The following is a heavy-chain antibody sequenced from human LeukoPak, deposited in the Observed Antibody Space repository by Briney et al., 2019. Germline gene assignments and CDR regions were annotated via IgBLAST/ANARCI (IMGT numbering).Heavy chain of an antibody. CDR1: GGSIISGGYS. J-gene: IGHJ4*02. V-gene: IGHV4-30-2*01. Sequence: PSETLSLPCAVSGGSIISGGYSWSWIRQPPGQGLEWIGYIYHSGSTYYNPSLKSRVTISVDRSKNQFSLKLSSVTAADTAVYYCARSLGSDFDYWGQGTRVTVSS. CDR3: ARSLGSDFDY. CDR2: IYHSGST. D-gene: IGHD6-6*01.